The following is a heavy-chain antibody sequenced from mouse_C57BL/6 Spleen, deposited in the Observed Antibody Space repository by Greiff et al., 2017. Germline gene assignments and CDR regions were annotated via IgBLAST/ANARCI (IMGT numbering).Heavy chain of an antibody. D-gene: IGHD2-2*01. J-gene: IGHJ4*01. CDR1: EYEFPSHD. CDR3: ARLVTTRGYAMDY. CDR2: INSDGGST. Sequence: EVKLVESGGGLVQPGESLKLSCESNEYEFPSHDMSWVRKTPEKRLELVAAINSDGGSTYYPDTMERRFIISRDTTKKTLYLQRSSLRSEDTALYYCARLVTTRGYAMDYWGQGTSVTVSS. V-gene: IGHV5-2*01.